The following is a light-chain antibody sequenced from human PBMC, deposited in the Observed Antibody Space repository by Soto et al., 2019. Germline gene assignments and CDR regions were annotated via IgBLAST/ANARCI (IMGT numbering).Light chain of an antibody. Sequence: DIQMTQSPSTLSATAGDRVTITCRASQSISGWLAWYQQKPGKAPRLLIYDASNLESGVPSRFSGSRSGTEFTLTISSLQPEDFATYYCQQLNSYPITFGQGTRLEIK. CDR2: DAS. CDR1: QSISGW. V-gene: IGKV1-5*01. CDR3: QQLNSYPIT. J-gene: IGKJ5*01.